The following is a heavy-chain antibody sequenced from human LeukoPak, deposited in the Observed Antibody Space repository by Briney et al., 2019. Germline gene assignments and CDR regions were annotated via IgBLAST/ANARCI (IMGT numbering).Heavy chain of an antibody. CDR2: INYSGST. CDR1: GGSFSAYY. Sequence: SGTLSLTCTVYGGSFSAYYWHWFRQPPGKGLEWIGEINYSGSTKYNPSLKSRVTISIDTSKNQFSLKLSSVTAADTAVYYCAQWGNNMDVWGKGTTVTVSS. V-gene: IGHV4-34*01. CDR3: AQWGNNMDV. J-gene: IGHJ6*03. D-gene: IGHD3-16*01.